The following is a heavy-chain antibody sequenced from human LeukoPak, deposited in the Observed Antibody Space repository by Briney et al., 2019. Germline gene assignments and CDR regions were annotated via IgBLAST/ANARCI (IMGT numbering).Heavy chain of an antibody. CDR1: GFTFSSYW. Sequence: GVSLTLSCAASGFTFSSYWMSWLRQAPGKGLEWVANIKQDGSEKYYVDSVKGRFTISRDNAKNSLYLQMNGLRAEDTAIYYCAKDLTWNTADYWGQGTLVTVSS. V-gene: IGHV3-7*01. CDR2: IKQDGSEK. CDR3: AKDLTWNTADY. J-gene: IGHJ4*02. D-gene: IGHD1/OR15-1a*01.